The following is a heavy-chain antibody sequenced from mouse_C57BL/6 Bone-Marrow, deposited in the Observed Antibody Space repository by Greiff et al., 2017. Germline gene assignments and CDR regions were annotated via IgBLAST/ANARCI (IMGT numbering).Heavy chain of an antibody. J-gene: IGHJ4*01. CDR2: IDPETGGT. CDR1: GYTFTDYE. Sequence: QVQLQQSGAELVRPGASVTLSCKASGYTFTDYEMHWVKQTPVHGLEWIGAIDPETGGTAYNQKFKGKAILTADTSSSTAYMELRSLTSEDSAVYYCTRGWLRRNYAMDGWGQGASVTVAS. D-gene: IGHD2-2*01. CDR3: TRGWLRRNYAMDG. V-gene: IGHV1-15*01.